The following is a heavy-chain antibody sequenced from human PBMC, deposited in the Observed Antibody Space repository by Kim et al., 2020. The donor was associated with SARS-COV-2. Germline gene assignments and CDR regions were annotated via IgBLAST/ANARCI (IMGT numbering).Heavy chain of an antibody. CDR3: ASENLYYDSSGYNSGSFDI. V-gene: IGHV3-66*01. D-gene: IGHD3-22*01. CDR1: GFTVSNNY. CDR2: IYSGGST. Sequence: GGSLRLSCAASGFTVSNNYMSWVRQAPGKGLEWVSVIYSGGSTDYADSVRGRFTVSRDKSKNMVYLQMNSLGAEDTAVYYCASENLYYDSSGYNSGSFDIWGQGTMVTVPS. J-gene: IGHJ3*02.